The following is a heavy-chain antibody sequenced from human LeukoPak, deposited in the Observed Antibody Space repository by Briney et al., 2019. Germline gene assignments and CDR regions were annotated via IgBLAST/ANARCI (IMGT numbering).Heavy chain of an antibody. Sequence: ASVKVSCKASGYTFTSYAMNWVRQAPGQGLEWMGWINTNTGNPTYAQGFTGRFVFSLDTSVSTAYLQISSLKAEDTAVYYCARDSDVVPAASGDYWGQGTLVTVSS. V-gene: IGHV7-4-1*02. CDR2: INTNTGNP. CDR1: GYTFTSYA. D-gene: IGHD2-2*01. CDR3: ARDSDVVPAASGDY. J-gene: IGHJ4*02.